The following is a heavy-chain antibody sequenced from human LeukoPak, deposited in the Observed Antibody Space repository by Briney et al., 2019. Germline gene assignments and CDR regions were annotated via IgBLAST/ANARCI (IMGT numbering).Heavy chain of an antibody. CDR2: ISSSGSTI. CDR3: ARGRFYSSSWYGGYYFDY. Sequence: GGSLRLSCAASGFTFSDYYMSWIRQAPGKGLEWVSYISSSGSTIYYADSVKGRFTISRDNAKNSLYLQMNSLRAEDTAVYYCARGRFYSSSWYGGYYFDYWGQGTLVTVSS. D-gene: IGHD6-13*01. J-gene: IGHJ4*02. CDR1: GFTFSDYY. V-gene: IGHV3-11*04.